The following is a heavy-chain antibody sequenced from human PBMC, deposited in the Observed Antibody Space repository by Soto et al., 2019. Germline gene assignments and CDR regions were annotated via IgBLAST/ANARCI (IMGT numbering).Heavy chain of an antibody. CDR2: IYYSGST. CDR1: GASLSCGDYS. V-gene: IGHV4-30-4*01. CDR3: GTMPIVVEPAPMDV. Sequence: TLSLTCTVSGASLSCGDYSCSGSRHPPGKGLEWIGYIYYSGSTSYNASLKSRTSISADPSNNQFSLKLHSLTAADTAVYFCGTMPIVVEPAPMDVWGPGTSVTVSS. D-gene: IGHD2-2*01. J-gene: IGHJ6*02.